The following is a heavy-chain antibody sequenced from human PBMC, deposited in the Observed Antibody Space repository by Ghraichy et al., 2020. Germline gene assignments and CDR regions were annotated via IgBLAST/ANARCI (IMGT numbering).Heavy chain of an antibody. CDR3: ARASAVVRYYYYDAMDV. Sequence: GGSLRLSCEASGFTFSSFNLNWVRQAPGKGLEWISYITISSRFISYADSVKGRFTVSRDNAKNSLYLQMNSLRDEDTAVYYCARASAVVRYYYYDAMDVWGQGTTVTGSS. CDR1: GFTFSSFN. J-gene: IGHJ6*02. D-gene: IGHD4-23*01. V-gene: IGHV3-48*02. CDR2: ITISSRFI.